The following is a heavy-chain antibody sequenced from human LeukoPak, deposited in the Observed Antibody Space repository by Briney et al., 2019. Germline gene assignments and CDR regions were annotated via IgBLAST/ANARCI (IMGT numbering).Heavy chain of an antibody. CDR2: INPNSGCT. CDR1: GYTFTGCY. V-gene: IGHV1-2*06. J-gene: IGHJ6*03. Sequence: ASVKVSCKASGYTFTGCYMHWVRQATGQGLEWMGRINPNSGCTNYAQKFQGRVTMTRDTPTSTAYMDLSRLRSDDTAVYYCARATIAVAGKGYYSYMDVWGKGTTVTVSS. CDR3: ARATIAVAGKGYYSYMDV. D-gene: IGHD6-19*01.